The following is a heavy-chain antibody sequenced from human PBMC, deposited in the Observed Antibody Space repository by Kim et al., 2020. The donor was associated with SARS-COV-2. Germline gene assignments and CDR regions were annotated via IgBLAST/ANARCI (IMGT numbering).Heavy chain of an antibody. CDR2: IYYSGST. V-gene: IGHV4-31*03. Sequence: SETLSLTCTVSGGSISSGGYYWSWIRQHPGKGLEWIGYIYYSGSTYYNPSLKSRVTISVDTSKNQFSLKLSSVTAADTAVYYCARVMGGITIFGVVTLSAFDIWGQGTMVTVSS. D-gene: IGHD3-3*01. CDR3: ARVMGGITIFGVVTLSAFDI. CDR1: GGSISSGGYY. J-gene: IGHJ3*02.